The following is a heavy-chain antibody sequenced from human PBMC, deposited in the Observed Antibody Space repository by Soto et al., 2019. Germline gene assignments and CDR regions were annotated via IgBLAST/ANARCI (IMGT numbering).Heavy chain of an antibody. D-gene: IGHD3-10*01. Sequence: GGSLRLSCTASEITLNIYWMHWIRQAPGKGLVWVSRINPESTTLTYADSVTGRFTISRDSAKNTLYLQMNGLSAEDTAIYYCTKDTFGAWDSWGPAPLVTLSS. CDR2: INPESTTL. J-gene: IGHJ4*02. V-gene: IGHV3-74*01. CDR3: TKDTFGAWDS. CDR1: EITLNIYW.